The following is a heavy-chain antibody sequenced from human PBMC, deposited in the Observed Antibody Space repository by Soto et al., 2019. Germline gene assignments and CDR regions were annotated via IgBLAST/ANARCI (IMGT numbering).Heavy chain of an antibody. Sequence: ASVKVSCKASGYTFTSYDINWVRQATGQGLEWMGWMNPNSGNTGYAQKFQGRVTMTRNTSISTAYMELSSLRSEDTAVYYCARRGLISSSTFRYHYYGMDVWGQGTTVNVSS. J-gene: IGHJ6*02. D-gene: IGHD6-6*01. CDR3: ARRGLISSSTFRYHYYGMDV. CDR2: MNPNSGNT. CDR1: GYTFTSYD. V-gene: IGHV1-8*01.